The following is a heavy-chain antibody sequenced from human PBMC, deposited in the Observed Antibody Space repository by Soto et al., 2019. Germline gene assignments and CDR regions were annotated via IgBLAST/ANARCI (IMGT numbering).Heavy chain of an antibody. Sequence: ASVKVSCKASGYTFTGYYMHWVRQAPGQGLEWMGWINPNSGGTNYAQKFQGWVTMTRDTSISTAYMELSRLRSDDTAVYYCARCSSSAAAGFMGLYYYYGMDVWGQGTTVTVSS. D-gene: IGHD6-13*01. CDR1: GYTFTGYY. CDR2: INPNSGGT. CDR3: ARCSSSAAAGFMGLYYYYGMDV. J-gene: IGHJ6*02. V-gene: IGHV1-2*04.